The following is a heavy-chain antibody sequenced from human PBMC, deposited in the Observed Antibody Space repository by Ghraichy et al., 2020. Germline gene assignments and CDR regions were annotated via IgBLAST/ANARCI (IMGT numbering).Heavy chain of an antibody. Sequence: GGSLRLSCVASGFTFSSTDMGWVRQAPGKGLEWVSFITSSGDTTLYADSVKDRFTICRDNAKNSLYLKMNSLREEHTAMYYCTRGRDHAFDLWGQGTVVTVSS. CDR2: ITSSGDTT. J-gene: IGHJ3*01. CDR3: TRGRDHAFDL. CDR1: GFTFSSTD. V-gene: IGHV3-48*02.